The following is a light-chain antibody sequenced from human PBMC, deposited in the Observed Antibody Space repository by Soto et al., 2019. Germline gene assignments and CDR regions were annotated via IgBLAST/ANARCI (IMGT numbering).Light chain of an antibody. CDR3: SSYTSSSTRV. CDR2: EVS. V-gene: IGLV2-14*03. Sequence: LTQTASVSGSSGQSITISCTGTSSDVGAYDFVSWYQQHPDKAPKLMIYEVSNRPSGVSNRFSGSKSVNTATLTISGLQAEDEADYYCSSYTSSSTRVFGTGTKVTVL. CDR1: SSDVGAYDF. J-gene: IGLJ1*01.